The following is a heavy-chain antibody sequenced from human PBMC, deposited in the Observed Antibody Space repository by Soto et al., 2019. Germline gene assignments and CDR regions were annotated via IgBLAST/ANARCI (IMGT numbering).Heavy chain of an antibody. Sequence: SETLSLTCTVSGGSISSYYWSWIRQPPGKGLEWIGYIYYSGSTNYNPSLKSRVTISVDTSKNQFSLKLSSVTAVDTAVYYCARLAMVRKTLNYYYGMDVWGQGTTVTVSS. D-gene: IGHD3-10*01. CDR3: ARLAMVRKTLNYYYGMDV. V-gene: IGHV4-59*01. CDR1: GGSISSYY. CDR2: IYYSGST. J-gene: IGHJ6*02.